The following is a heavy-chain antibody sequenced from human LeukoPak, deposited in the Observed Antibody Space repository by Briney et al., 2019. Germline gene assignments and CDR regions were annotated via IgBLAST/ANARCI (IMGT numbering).Heavy chain of an antibody. V-gene: IGHV3-43*01. J-gene: IGHJ4*02. CDR3: AKDISSAAIGTGPFDS. CDR2: ITWDGGST. CDR1: GFTFSSYW. D-gene: IGHD6-13*01. Sequence: GGSLRLSCAASGFTFSSYWMHWVRQAPGKGLEWVSLITWDGGSTYYADSVKGRITVSRDNSKNSLYLQMNSLRTEDTAFYYCAKDISSAAIGTGPFDSWGRGSLVTVSS.